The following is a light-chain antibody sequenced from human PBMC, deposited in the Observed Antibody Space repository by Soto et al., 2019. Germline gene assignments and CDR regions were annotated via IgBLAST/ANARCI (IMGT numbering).Light chain of an antibody. CDR3: SSYTSSSTLGV. CDR2: DVS. V-gene: IGLV2-14*03. CDR1: SSDVGGYNY. J-gene: IGLJ2*01. Sequence: QSALTQPASVSGSPGQSITISCTGTSSDVGGYNYVSWYQHHPGKAPKLMIYDVSNRPSGVSNRFSGSKSGNTASLTISGLQPEDEADYYCSSYTSSSTLGVFGGGTKLTVL.